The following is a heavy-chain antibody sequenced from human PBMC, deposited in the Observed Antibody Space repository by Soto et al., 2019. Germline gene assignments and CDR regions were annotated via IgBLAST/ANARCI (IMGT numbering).Heavy chain of an antibody. CDR1: GGSFSGYY. CDR2: INHSGST. D-gene: IGHD2-15*01. V-gene: IGHV4-34*01. Sequence: SETLSLTCAVYGGSFSGYYWSWIRQPPGKGLEWIGEINHSGSTNYNPSLKSRVTISVDTSKNQFSLKLSSVTAADTVVYYCAGDQPPHVVVVVAAKSGMDVWGQGTTVTVSS. J-gene: IGHJ6*02. CDR3: AGDQPPHVVVVVAAKSGMDV.